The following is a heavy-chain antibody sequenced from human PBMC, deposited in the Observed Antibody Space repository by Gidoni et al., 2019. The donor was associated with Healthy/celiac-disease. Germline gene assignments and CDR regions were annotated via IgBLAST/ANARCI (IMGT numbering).Heavy chain of an antibody. CDR3: ARGNYDYVWGSYRYNWFDP. CDR2: IIPIFGTA. D-gene: IGHD3-16*02. V-gene: IGHV1-69*06. Sequence: QVQLVQSGAEGKKPGSSVKVSCKASGGTFSSYAISWVRQATGQGLEWMGGIIPIFGTANYAQKFQGRVTITADKSTSTAYMELSSLRSEDTAVYYCARGNYDYVWGSYRYNWFDPWGQGTLVTVSS. CDR1: GGTFSSYA. J-gene: IGHJ5*02.